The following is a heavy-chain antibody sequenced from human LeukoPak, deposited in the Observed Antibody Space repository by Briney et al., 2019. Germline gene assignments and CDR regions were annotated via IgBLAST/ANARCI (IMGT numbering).Heavy chain of an antibody. J-gene: IGHJ1*01. Sequence: GESLRLSCVASGFIFSYFWMTWVRQAPGKRLEWVANINQDESEKYYVDSVKGRVTISRDNAKNSLYLQMNSLRVEDTAVYYCAGDVRTVGTSKLYFQHWGQGTLVTVSS. CDR1: GFIFSYFW. CDR3: AGDVRTVGTSKLYFQH. D-gene: IGHD1-26*01. CDR2: INQDESEK. V-gene: IGHV3-7*01.